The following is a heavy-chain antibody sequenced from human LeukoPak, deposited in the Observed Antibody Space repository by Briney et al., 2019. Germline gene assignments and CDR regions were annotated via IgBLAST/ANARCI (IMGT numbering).Heavy chain of an antibody. CDR1: GYSFSGSY. D-gene: IGHD6-25*01. J-gene: IGHJ4*02. CDR2: INPNNGVT. CDR3: ARLVSGSDY. Sequence: GASVKVSCKASGYSFSGSYLHWVRQAPGQELEWMGWINPNNGVTKYAQKFQDRVTMTRDTAISTAYMELRRLRSDDTAVFYCARLVSGSDYWGQGTLVTVS. V-gene: IGHV1-2*02.